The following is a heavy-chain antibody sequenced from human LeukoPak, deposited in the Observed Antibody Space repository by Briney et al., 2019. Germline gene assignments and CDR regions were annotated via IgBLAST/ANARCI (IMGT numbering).Heavy chain of an antibody. V-gene: IGHV3-30-3*01. CDR3: ARDLSGSYMADY. Sequence: PGGSLRLSCVVSGFTFSSYAMHWARQAPGKGLEWVAVISHDRSNNCHAGSVKGRFTISRDNSKNTLYLQMNSLRVEDTAVYYCARDLSGSYMADYWGQGTLVTVSS. J-gene: IGHJ4*02. D-gene: IGHD3-10*01. CDR2: ISHDRSNN. CDR1: GFTFSSYA.